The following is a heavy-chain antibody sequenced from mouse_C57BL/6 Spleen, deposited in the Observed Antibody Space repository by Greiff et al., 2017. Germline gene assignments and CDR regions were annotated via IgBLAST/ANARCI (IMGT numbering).Heavy chain of an antibody. CDR3: VRTTAEAMDY. D-gene: IGHD1-2*01. Sequence: EVKLVESGGGLVQPKGSLKLSCAASGFSFNTYAMNWVRQAPGKGLEWVARIRSKSNNYATYYADSVKDRFTISRDDSESMLYLQMNNLKTEDTAMYYCVRTTAEAMDYWGQGTSVTVSS. CDR2: IRSKSNNYAT. V-gene: IGHV10-1*01. CDR1: GFSFNTYA. J-gene: IGHJ4*01.